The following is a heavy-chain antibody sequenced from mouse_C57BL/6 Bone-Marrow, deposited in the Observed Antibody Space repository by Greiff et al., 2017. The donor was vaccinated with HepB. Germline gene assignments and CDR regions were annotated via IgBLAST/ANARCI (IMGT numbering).Heavy chain of an antibody. CDR2: IHPNSGST. V-gene: IGHV1-64*01. CDR3: ARLQYCGSIYYAMYY. CDR1: GYTFTSYW. J-gene: IGHJ4*01. Sequence: VQLQQPGAELVKPGASVKLSCKASGYTFTSYWMHWVKQRPGQGLEWIGMIHPNSGSTNHNEKFKGKATLTVDKSSSTAYMQLNSLTSEDSAVYYCARLQYCGSIYYAMYYWGQGTSDNVSS. D-gene: IGHD1-1*01.